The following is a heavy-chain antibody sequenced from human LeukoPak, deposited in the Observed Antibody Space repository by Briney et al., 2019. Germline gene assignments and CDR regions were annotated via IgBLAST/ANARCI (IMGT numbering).Heavy chain of an antibody. CDR2: TYYRSKWYY. CDR1: GDSVSSNSGA. Sequence: PSQTLSLTCAISGDSVSSNSGAWHWIRQSPSRGLEWLGRTYYRSKWYYEYAVSVKSRITINPDTSRNQFSLQLNSVTPDDTAVYYCAREGWNDGGGYWGQGTLVTVSS. CDR3: AREGWNDGGGY. D-gene: IGHD1-1*01. J-gene: IGHJ4*02. V-gene: IGHV6-1*01.